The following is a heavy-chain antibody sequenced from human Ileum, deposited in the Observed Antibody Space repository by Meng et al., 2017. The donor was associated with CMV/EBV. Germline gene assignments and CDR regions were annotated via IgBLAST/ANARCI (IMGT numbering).Heavy chain of an antibody. CDR3: ARHLAFTPRPYYFDL. D-gene: IGHD2-15*01. CDR2: ISPYNGDT. CDR1: AYTFTSYG. J-gene: IGHJ4*02. V-gene: IGHV1-18*01. Sequence: AFAYTFTSYGISWVRQAPGQGLEWMGWISPYNGDTKYAQKLQGRVTVTTDTSTNTAYMELRSLRSDDTAVYYCARHLAFTPRPYYFDLWGQGTLVTAPQ.